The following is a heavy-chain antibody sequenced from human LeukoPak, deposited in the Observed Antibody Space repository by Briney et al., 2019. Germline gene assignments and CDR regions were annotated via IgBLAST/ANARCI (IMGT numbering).Heavy chain of an antibody. V-gene: IGHV3-33*01. J-gene: IGHJ5*02. D-gene: IGHD1-26*01. CDR3: ARDGSGSYGWFDP. CDR1: GFTFSSYG. CDR2: IWYDGSNK. Sequence: GGSLRLSCAASGFTFSSYGMRWVRQAPGKGLEWVAVIWYDGSNKYYADSVKGRFTISRDNSKNTLYLQMNSLRAEDTAVYYCARDGSGSYGWFDPWGQGTLVTVSS.